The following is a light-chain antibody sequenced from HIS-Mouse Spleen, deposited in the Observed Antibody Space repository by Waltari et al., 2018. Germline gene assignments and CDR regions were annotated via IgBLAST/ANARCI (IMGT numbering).Light chain of an antibody. CDR1: QSVSRN. CDR2: GAS. V-gene: IGKV3-15*01. CDR3: QQYNNWPPWT. Sequence: EIVMTQSPATLSVSPGERATLSCRASQSVSRNLAWYHQKPGQARRRIIYGASTRATGIQARFSGSGSWTEFTLTISSMQSEDFAVYYCQQYNNWPPWTFGQGTKVESK. J-gene: IGKJ1*01.